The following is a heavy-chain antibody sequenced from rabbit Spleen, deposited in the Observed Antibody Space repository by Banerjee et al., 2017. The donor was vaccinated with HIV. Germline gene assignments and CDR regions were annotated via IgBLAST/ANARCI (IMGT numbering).Heavy chain of an antibody. CDR2: IESGSSGFT. V-gene: IGHV1S40*01. CDR3: ARDTGSSFSSYGMDL. J-gene: IGHJ6*01. D-gene: IGHD8-1*01. Sequence: QSLEESGGDLVKPEGSLTLTCTASGFSFSSNYYMCWVRQAPGKGLEWIACIESGSSGFTYLASWAKGRHTISKTSSTTVTLQMTSLTAADTATYFCARDTGSSFSSYGMDLWGPGTRSPS. CDR1: GFSFSSNYY.